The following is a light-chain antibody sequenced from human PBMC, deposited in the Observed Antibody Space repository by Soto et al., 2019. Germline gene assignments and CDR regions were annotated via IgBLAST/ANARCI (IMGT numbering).Light chain of an antibody. V-gene: IGLV2-8*01. CDR2: DFN. J-gene: IGLJ1*01. CDR1: NSDVVVYNY. CDR3: SPYAGSNNLGV. Sequence: QSVLTQPPSAAGSPGQSFTISFTVTNSDVVVYNYVSFYQQYPFKAPKLMIYDFNKLPSMFPYRFSVSNSGTTSSLTVSFLXAEDEADYDGSPYAGSNNLGVFATGTKVTVL.